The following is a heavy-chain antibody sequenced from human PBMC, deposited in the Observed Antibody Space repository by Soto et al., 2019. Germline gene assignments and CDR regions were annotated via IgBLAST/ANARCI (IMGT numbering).Heavy chain of an antibody. CDR3: ARDKGWLGKVFYYYYGMDV. CDR2: IYYSGST. D-gene: IGHD6-19*01. J-gene: IGHJ6*02. CDR1: GGSISSGDYY. V-gene: IGHV4-30-4*01. Sequence: PSETLSLTCTVSGGSISSGDYYWSWIRQPPGKGLEWIGYIYYSGSTYYNPSLKSRVTISVDTSKNQFSLKLSSVTAADTAVYYCARDKGWLGKVFYYYYGMDVWGQGTTVTV.